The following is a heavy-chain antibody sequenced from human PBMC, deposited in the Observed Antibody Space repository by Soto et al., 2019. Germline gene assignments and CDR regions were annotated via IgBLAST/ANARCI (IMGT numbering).Heavy chain of an antibody. J-gene: IGHJ4*02. CDR3: ARTDYYGSSGSFGY. V-gene: IGHV4-59*01. CDR2: IYDSGST. CDR1: GGSISNYS. D-gene: IGHD3-22*01. Sequence: SETLSLTCTVSGGSISNYSWSWIRQPPGKGLEWIGYIYDSGSTNYNPSLKSRVTISVDTSKNHFSLKLSSVTAAGTAMCFCARTDYYGSSGSFGYWGQGTLVTVSS.